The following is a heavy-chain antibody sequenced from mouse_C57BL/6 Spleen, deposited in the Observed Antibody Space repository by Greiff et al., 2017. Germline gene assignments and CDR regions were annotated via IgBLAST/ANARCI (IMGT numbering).Heavy chain of an antibody. CDR3: TRSEGNYSY. D-gene: IGHD2-1*01. Sequence: QVQLQQPGAELVMPGASVKLSCKASGYNFTSYWMHWVKQRPGQGLEWIGEIDPSDSYTNYNQKFQGKAKLTVDKSSSTAYMQLSSLTSEDSAVYYCTRSEGNYSYWGQGTPLTVSS. J-gene: IGHJ2*01. CDR1: GYNFTSYW. V-gene: IGHV1-69*01. CDR2: IDPSDSYT.